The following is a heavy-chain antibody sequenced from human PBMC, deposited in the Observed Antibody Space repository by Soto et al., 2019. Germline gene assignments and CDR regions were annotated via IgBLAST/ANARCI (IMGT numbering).Heavy chain of an antibody. CDR2: ISSNGGST. D-gene: IGHD1-7*01. Sequence: GGSLRLSCSASGFTFSSYAMHWVRQAPGKGLEYVSAISSNGGSTYYADSVKGRFTISRDNSKNTLYLQMSSLRAEDTAVYYCVKGPNWNYAELDWFDPWGQGTLVTVSS. V-gene: IGHV3-64D*08. CDR1: GFTFSSYA. J-gene: IGHJ5*02. CDR3: VKGPNWNYAELDWFDP.